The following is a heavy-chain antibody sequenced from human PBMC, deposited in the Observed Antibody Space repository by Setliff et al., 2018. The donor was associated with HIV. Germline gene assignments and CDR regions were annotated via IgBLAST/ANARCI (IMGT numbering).Heavy chain of an antibody. Sequence: SETLSLTCAVYGRSLSIYFWTWIRQSPGKGLEWIGEIDHGGSPTYNPSFKSRVSISLDTVNKQFSLTLNSLTAADSALYFCAGGFPKYNFRLFDSWGQGTLVTVSS. CDR1: GRSLSIYF. D-gene: IGHD1-1*01. J-gene: IGHJ5*01. CDR2: IDHGGSP. CDR3: AGGFPKYNFRLFDS. V-gene: IGHV4-34*01.